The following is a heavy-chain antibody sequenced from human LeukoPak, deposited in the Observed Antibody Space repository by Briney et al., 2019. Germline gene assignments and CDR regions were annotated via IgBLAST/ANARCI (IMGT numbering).Heavy chain of an antibody. Sequence: SETLSLTCTVSGGSISSGSYYSSWIRQPAGKGLEWIGRIYTSGSTNYNPSLKSRVTRSVDTPKNQFSLKLSSVTAADTAVYYCARAVAGTAPFDYWGQGTLVTVSS. CDR2: IYTSGST. CDR3: ARAVAGTAPFDY. CDR1: GGSISSGSYY. V-gene: IGHV4-61*02. D-gene: IGHD6-19*01. J-gene: IGHJ4*02.